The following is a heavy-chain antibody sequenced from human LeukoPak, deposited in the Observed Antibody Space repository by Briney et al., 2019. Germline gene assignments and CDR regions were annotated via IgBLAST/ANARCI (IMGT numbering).Heavy chain of an antibody. D-gene: IGHD3-3*01. J-gene: IGHJ4*02. Sequence: GGSLRLSCAASGFTFSKSAMTWVRQAPGTGLEYVSVISGRGDYTYYADSVQGRFTISRDNSKNMLYLQMRSLRAEDTAMYYCARREAEESGPIDYWGQGTLVTVSS. CDR3: ARREAEESGPIDY. V-gene: IGHV3-23*01. CDR1: GFTFSKSA. CDR2: ISGRGDYT.